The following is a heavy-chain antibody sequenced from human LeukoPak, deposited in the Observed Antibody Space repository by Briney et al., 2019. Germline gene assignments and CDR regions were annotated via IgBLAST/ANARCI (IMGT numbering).Heavy chain of an antibody. CDR1: GYSISSGYY. CDR2: IYHSGST. D-gene: IGHD1-20*01. CDR3: ARLRITGTTTDFDY. J-gene: IGHJ4*02. V-gene: IGHV4-38-2*02. Sequence: SETLSLTCTVSGYSISSGYYWGWIRQPPGKGLEWIGSIYHSGSTYYTPSLKSRVTISVDTSKNQFSLKLSSVTAADTAVYYCARLRITGTTTDFDYWGQGTLVTVSS.